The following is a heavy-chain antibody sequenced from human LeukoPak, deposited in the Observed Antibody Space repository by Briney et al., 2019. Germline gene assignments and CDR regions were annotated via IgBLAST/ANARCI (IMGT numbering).Heavy chain of an antibody. V-gene: IGHV3-30*02. CDR1: GVTFGTYG. J-gene: IGHJ6*03. CDR3: AKVLPLTFYYMDV. CDR2: IRFDGGDK. Sequence: GGSLRLSCVASGVTFGTYGLHWVRQAPGKGLEWVAFIRFDGGDKYYVDSVKGRFTVSRDNSKNTLYLQMNSLRIEDTAMYYCAKVLPLTFYYMDVWGKGTTVTVSS. D-gene: IGHD4/OR15-4a*01.